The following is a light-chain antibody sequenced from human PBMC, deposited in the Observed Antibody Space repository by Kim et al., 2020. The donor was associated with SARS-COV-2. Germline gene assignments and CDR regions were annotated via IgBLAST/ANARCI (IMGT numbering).Light chain of an antibody. V-gene: IGLV2-14*01. CDR2: EVS. CDR3: SSYIRSSNMVV. J-gene: IGLJ2*01. CDR1: SSNVSGDTY. Sequence: FTIFCSAGSSNVSGDTYVAWCHQQPREEPKIMIYEVSKRRSWVSTRLSASKSGNTASLTNSALQHEDEADDYSSSYIRSSNMVVFGGGTQLTVL.